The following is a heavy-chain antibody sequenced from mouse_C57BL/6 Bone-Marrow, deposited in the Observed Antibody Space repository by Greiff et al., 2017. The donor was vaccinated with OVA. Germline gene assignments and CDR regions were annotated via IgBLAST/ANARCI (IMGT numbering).Heavy chain of an antibody. CDR1: GYTFTSYW. CDR2: IDPSDSYT. CDR3: ARGNY. J-gene: IGHJ2*01. Sequence: LVESGAELVMPGASVKLSCKASGYTFTSYWMHWVKQRPGQGLEWIGEIDPSDSYTNYNQKFKGKSTLTVDKSSSTAYMQLSSLTSEDSAVYYCARGNYWGQGTTLTVSS. V-gene: IGHV1-69*01.